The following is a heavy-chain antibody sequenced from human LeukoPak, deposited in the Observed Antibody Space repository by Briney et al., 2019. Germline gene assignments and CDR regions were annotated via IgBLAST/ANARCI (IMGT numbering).Heavy chain of an antibody. J-gene: IGHJ5*02. D-gene: IGHD3-22*01. Sequence: SVKVSCKASGGTFSSYAISWVRQAPGQGLEWMGGIIPILGTANYAQKFQGRVTITADESTSTAYMELSSLRSEDTAVYYCARESLGGYYYDSSGYVSWFDPWGQGTLVTVSS. CDR2: IIPILGTA. CDR1: GGTFSSYA. CDR3: ARESLGGYYYDSSGYVSWFDP. V-gene: IGHV1-69*01.